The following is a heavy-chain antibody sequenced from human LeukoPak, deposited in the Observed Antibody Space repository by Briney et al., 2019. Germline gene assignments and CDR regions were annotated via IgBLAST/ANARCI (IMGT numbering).Heavy chain of an antibody. CDR1: VYTFTSYG. CDR3: ARDRKYYYDSSGYYAFDY. CDR2: ISAYNGNT. D-gene: IGHD3-22*01. J-gene: IGHJ4*02. Sequence: ASVKVSCKASVYTFTSYGISWVRQAPGQRLEWMGWISAYNGNTNYAQKLQGRVTMTTDTSTSTAYMELRSLRSDDTAVYYCARDRKYYYDSSGYYAFDYWGQGTLVTVSS. V-gene: IGHV1-18*01.